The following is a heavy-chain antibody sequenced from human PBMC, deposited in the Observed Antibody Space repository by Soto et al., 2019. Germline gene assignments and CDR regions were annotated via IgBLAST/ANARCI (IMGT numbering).Heavy chain of an antibody. D-gene: IGHD3-10*01. J-gene: IGHJ4*02. Sequence: SETLSLTCTVSGGSISSYYWSWIRQPPGKGLEWIGYIYYSGSTNYNPSFKSRVTISVDTSKNHFSLKLSFVTAADTAVFYCARGEITYYYGSGSYYFDYWGQGTLVTVSS. CDR1: GGSISSYY. V-gene: IGHV4-59*08. CDR3: ARGEITYYYGSGSYYFDY. CDR2: IYYSGST.